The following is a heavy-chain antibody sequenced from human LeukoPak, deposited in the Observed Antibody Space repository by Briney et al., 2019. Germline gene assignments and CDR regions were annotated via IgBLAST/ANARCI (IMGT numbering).Heavy chain of an antibody. Sequence: ASVKVSCKASGYTFTSYDINWVRQATGQGLEWVGWMNPNSGNTGYAQKFQGRVTMTRNTSISTAYMELSSLRSEDTAVYYCAHSGYSRAYYYYYGMDVWGQGTTVTVSS. J-gene: IGHJ6*02. CDR3: AHSGYSRAYYYYYGMDV. CDR1: GYTFTSYD. V-gene: IGHV1-8*01. CDR2: MNPNSGNT. D-gene: IGHD5-18*01.